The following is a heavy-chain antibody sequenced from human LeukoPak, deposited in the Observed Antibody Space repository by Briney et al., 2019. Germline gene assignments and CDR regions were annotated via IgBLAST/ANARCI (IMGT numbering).Heavy chain of an antibody. D-gene: IGHD5-24*01. J-gene: IGHJ4*02. CDR3: AKEHRWLQWIDY. V-gene: IGHV3-23*01. CDR2: ISGSGGST. CDR1: GFTVSSNY. Sequence: PGGSLRLSCAASGFTVSSNYMSWVRQAPGKGLEWVSAISGSGGSTYYADSVKGRFTISRDNSKNTLYLQMNSLRAEDTAVYYCAKEHRWLQWIDYWGQGTLVTVSS.